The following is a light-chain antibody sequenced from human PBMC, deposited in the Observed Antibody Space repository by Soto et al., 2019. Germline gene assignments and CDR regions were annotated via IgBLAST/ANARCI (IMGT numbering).Light chain of an antibody. CDR3: QQYNNWPRM. Sequence: EIVLTQSPSTLSLSPGQRATLSCRASQSVSSNLAWYQQKPGQAPRLLISGASTRATGIPARFSGSGSGTEFTLTISSLQSEDSAVYYCQQYNNWPRMFGQGTKV. J-gene: IGKJ1*01. V-gene: IGKV3-15*01. CDR2: GAS. CDR1: QSVSSN.